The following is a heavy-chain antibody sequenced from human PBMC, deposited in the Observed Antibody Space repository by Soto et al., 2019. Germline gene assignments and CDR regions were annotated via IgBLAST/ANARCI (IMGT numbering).Heavy chain of an antibody. J-gene: IGHJ4*02. CDR3: ARDSQYSTSWQRFDS. D-gene: IGHD6-13*01. V-gene: IGHV1-18*01. Sequence: QVQLVQSGGELKKPGASVKVSCKASGYTFTNYAISWVRQAPGRGLEWMGWVNTYNGNPNYAQIFQGRVTVTADTSTGTAYMELRSLKSDDSAMYYCARDSQYSTSWQRFDSWGQGTLVTVSS. CDR1: GYTFTNYA. CDR2: VNTYNGNP.